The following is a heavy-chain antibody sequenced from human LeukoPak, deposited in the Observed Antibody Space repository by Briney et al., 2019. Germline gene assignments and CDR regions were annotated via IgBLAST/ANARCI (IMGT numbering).Heavy chain of an antibody. CDR2: ISNDVSIT. CDR3: VRIKYSGGWLGPDF. CDR1: GFTFSSYW. D-gene: IGHD6-19*01. Sequence: GGSLRLSCAASGFTFSSYWMHWVRQAPGKGLVWVSRISNDVSITTYADSVKGRFTISRDNAKNTLYLQMNSLRAEDTAVYYCVRIKYSGGWLGPDFWGQGTLVTVST. V-gene: IGHV3-74*01. J-gene: IGHJ4*02.